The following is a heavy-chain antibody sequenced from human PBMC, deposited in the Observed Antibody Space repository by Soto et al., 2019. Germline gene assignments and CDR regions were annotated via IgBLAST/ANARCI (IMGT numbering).Heavy chain of an antibody. Sequence: PGGSLRLSCAASGFSISINYMSWVRQAPGKGLEWVSLIHADGSTSYADSVNGRFTISRDNSKNTVYLQMNSLRVEDTAVYYCASLAVAEGFEPWGQGTLVTVSS. D-gene: IGHD6-19*01. V-gene: IGHV3-53*01. J-gene: IGHJ5*02. CDR1: GFSISINY. CDR3: ASLAVAEGFEP. CDR2: IHADGST.